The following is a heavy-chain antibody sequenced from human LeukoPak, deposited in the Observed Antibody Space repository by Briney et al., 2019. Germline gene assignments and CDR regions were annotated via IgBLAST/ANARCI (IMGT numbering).Heavy chain of an antibody. V-gene: IGHV3-7*01. CDR2: MYQDGSER. D-gene: IGHD3-10*01. J-gene: IGHJ4*02. CDR3: ARDRSTSGRQY. Sequence: PGGSLRLSCAASGFTFSSFWMAWVRQVPGKGLEWVANMYQDGSERHYVDSLKGRFTVSRDNAKNSLYLQMNTLRAEDTAVYYCARDRSTSGRQYWGQGTLVTVSS. CDR1: GFTFSSFW.